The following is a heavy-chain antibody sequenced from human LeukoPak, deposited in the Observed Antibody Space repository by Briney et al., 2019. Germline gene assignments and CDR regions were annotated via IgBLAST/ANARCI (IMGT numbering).Heavy chain of an antibody. J-gene: IGHJ4*02. V-gene: IGHV3-23*01. D-gene: IGHD3-10*01. CDR1: GFTFSSYA. CDR2: ISGSGGST. Sequence: GGSLRLSCAASGFTFSSYAMSWVRQAPGKGPEWVSAISGSGGSTYYADSVKGRFTISRDNSKNTLYLQMNSLRAEDTAVYYCAKEVAAMVRGPLGYWGQGTLVTVSS. CDR3: AKEVAAMVRGPLGY.